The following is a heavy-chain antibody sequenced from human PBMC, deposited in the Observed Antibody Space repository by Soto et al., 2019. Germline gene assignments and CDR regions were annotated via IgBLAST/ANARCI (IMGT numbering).Heavy chain of an antibody. CDR3: ARPGGSGSYSRAGYYGMDV. Sequence: GESLKISCKGSGYSFTNYWIGWVRQMPGKDLEWIGIIYPEDSETRYSPSFQGQVTISADKSISTAYLQWSSLKASDTAMYYCARPGGSGSYSRAGYYGMDVWGQGTTVTVSS. CDR2: IYPEDSET. D-gene: IGHD3-10*01. CDR1: GYSFTNYW. J-gene: IGHJ6*02. V-gene: IGHV5-51*01.